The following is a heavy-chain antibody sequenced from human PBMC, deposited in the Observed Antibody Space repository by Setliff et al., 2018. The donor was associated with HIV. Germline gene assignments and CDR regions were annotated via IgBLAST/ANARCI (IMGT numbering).Heavy chain of an antibody. D-gene: IGHD2-15*01. CDR2: IYYSGST. Sequence: SETLSLTCTVSGGSITSGTYYWNWIRQHPGKGLEWIGYIYYSGSTYYNPSLKSRITISVDTSKNQFSLTLNSVTAADTAVYYCARDEGVVAATETYYYNGLDVWGQGTTGTVS. J-gene: IGHJ6*02. CDR1: GGSITSGTYY. CDR3: ARDEGVVAATETYYYNGLDV. V-gene: IGHV4-31*03.